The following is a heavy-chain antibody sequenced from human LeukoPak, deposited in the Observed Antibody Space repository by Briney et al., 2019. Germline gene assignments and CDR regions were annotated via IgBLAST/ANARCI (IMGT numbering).Heavy chain of an antibody. CDR1: GYTFTSYG. D-gene: IGHD1-26*01. CDR2: ISAYNGNT. CDR3: ARVRVGARGYYYYGTDV. Sequence: GASVKVSCKASGYTFTSYGISWVRQAPGQGLEWMGRISAYNGNTNYAQKLQGRVTMTTDTSTSTAYMELRSLRSDDTAVYYCARVRVGARGYYYYGTDVWGQGTTVTVSS. J-gene: IGHJ6*02. V-gene: IGHV1-18*01.